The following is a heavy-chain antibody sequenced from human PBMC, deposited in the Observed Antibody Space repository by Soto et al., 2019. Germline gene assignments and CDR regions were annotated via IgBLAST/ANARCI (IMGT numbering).Heavy chain of an antibody. V-gene: IGHV4-34*01. J-gene: IGHJ4*02. D-gene: IGHD1-20*01. CDR3: ARAPRDYNWLYYFHY. CDR2: INHSGST. Sequence: SETLSLTCAVYGGSFSGYYWSWIRQPPGKGLEWIGEINHSGSTNYNPSLKSRVTISVDTSKNQFSLKLSSVTAADTAVYYCARAPRDYNWLYYFHYWGQGTLVTVSS. CDR1: GGSFSGYY.